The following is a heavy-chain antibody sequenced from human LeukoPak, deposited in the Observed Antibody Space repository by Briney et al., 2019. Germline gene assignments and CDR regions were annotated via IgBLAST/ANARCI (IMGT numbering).Heavy chain of an antibody. CDR3: ARNRESYFIAASENDY. CDR1: GFTFSDYY. Sequence: GGSLRLSCAASGFTFSDYYMSWIRQAPGKGLEWVSYISSSGSTIYYADSVKGRFTISRDNAKNSLYLQMNSLRAEDTAVYYCARNRESYFIAASENDYWGQGTLVTVSS. CDR2: ISSSGSTI. V-gene: IGHV3-11*04. J-gene: IGHJ4*02. D-gene: IGHD6-13*01.